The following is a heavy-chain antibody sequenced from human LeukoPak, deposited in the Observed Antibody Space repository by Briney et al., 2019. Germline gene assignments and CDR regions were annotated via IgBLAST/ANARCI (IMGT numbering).Heavy chain of an antibody. Sequence: PGGSLRLSCAASGFTFSSYAMSWARQAPGKGLKWVSAISGSGGSTYYADPVKGRFTISRDNSKNTLYLQMNSLRAEDTAVYYCAKPSSRLTMIVVVIDYWGQGTLVTVSS. V-gene: IGHV3-23*01. J-gene: IGHJ4*02. D-gene: IGHD3-22*01. CDR3: AKPSSRLTMIVVVIDY. CDR2: ISGSGGST. CDR1: GFTFSSYA.